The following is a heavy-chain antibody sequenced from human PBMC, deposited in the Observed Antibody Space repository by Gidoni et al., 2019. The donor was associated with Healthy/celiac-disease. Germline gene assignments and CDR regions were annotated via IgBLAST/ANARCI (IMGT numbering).Heavy chain of an antibody. CDR1: GFTFSSYS. V-gene: IGHV3-21*01. CDR3: ARELYSSSWSTSYNWFDP. CDR2: ISSSSSYI. Sequence: EVQLVESGGGLVKPGGSLRLSCAASGFTFSSYSMNWVRQAPGKGLEWVSSISSSSSYIYYADSVKGRFTISRDNAKNSLYLQMNSLRAEDTAVYYCARELYSSSWSTSYNWFDPWGQGTLVTVSS. D-gene: IGHD6-13*01. J-gene: IGHJ5*02.